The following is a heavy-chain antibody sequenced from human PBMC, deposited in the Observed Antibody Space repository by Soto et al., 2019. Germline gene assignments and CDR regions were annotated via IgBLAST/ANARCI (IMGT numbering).Heavy chain of an antibody. CDR3: AKGEGGISSSPGYSGMDV. D-gene: IGHD6-6*01. CDR2: VSYDGSNK. J-gene: IGHJ6*02. V-gene: IGHV3-30*18. CDR1: GFAFSSYG. Sequence: QVQLVESGGGVVQPGRSLRLSCAASGFAFSSYGMHWVRQAPGKGLEWVAVVSYDGSNKFYSDSVKGRFTISRDNSKNTLYLQMNSPRAEDTAVYYCAKGEGGISSSPGYSGMDVWGQGTTVTVSS.